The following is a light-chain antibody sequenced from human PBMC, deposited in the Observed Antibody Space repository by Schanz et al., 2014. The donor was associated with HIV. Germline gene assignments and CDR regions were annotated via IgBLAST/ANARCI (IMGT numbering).Light chain of an antibody. V-gene: IGKV3-15*01. CDR2: GAS. CDR1: QSVSSN. CDR3: QQYNDWPPST. J-gene: IGKJ5*01. Sequence: EIVMTQSPATLSVSPGERATLSCRASQSVSSNLAWYQQKPGQVPRLLIYGASTRATGIPARFSGSGSGTEFTLTISSLQSEDFAVYYCQQYNDWPPSTFGQGTRLE.